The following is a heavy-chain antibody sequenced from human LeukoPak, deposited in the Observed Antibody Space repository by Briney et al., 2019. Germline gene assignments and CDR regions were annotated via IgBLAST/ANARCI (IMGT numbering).Heavy chain of an antibody. CDR3: ARRLGGTSTGFDY. V-gene: IGHV4-59*08. Sequence: KPSETLSLTCTVTGVSISSYYWSWIRPPPGPALDPIGSIPFSRTITYNPSLNPRVTISVHTSKHQFSLKLSSVTAADTAVYYCARRLGGTSTGFDYWGQGTLVTVSS. CDR2: IPFSRTI. CDR1: GVSISSYY. J-gene: IGHJ4*02. D-gene: IGHD2-2*01.